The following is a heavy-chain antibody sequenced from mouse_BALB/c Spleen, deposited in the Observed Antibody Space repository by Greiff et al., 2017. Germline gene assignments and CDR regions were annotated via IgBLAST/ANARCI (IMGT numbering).Heavy chain of an antibody. Sequence: EVKVEESGPSLVKPSQTLSLTCSVTGDSITSGYWNWIRKFPGNKLEYMGYISYSGSTYYNPSLKSRISITRDTSKNQYYLQLNSVTTEDTATYYCARLEGGTGYFDVWGAGTTVTVSS. J-gene: IGHJ1*01. V-gene: IGHV3-8*02. CDR2: ISYSGST. D-gene: IGHD3-3*01. CDR3: ARLEGGTGYFDV. CDR1: GDSITSGY.